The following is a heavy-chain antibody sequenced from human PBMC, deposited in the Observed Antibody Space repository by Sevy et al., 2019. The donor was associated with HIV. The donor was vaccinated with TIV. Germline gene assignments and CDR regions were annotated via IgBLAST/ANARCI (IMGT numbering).Heavy chain of an antibody. J-gene: IGHJ6*02. D-gene: IGHD2-8*01. CDR2: IKSRADGGTI. Sequence: GGSLRLSCAASGFTFTYAWMSWVRQAPGKGLEWVGRIKSRADGGTIDYAAPVKGRFTISRDDSKNSLYLQMNSLKPEDTAVYYCSTDPISLLLVTDGMDVWGQGTTVTVSS. CDR1: GFTFTYAW. V-gene: IGHV3-15*01. CDR3: STDPISLLLVTDGMDV.